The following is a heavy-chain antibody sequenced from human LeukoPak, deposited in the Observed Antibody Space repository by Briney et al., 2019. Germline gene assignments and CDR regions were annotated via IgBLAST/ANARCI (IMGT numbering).Heavy chain of an antibody. Sequence: ASVKVSCKASGYTFTGYYMHWVRQAPGQGLEWMGWINPNSGGTNYAQKFQGRVTMTGDTSISTAYMELSRLRSDDTAVYYCASLPLWFGDDPFDYWGQGTLVTVSS. D-gene: IGHD3-10*01. CDR1: GYTFTGYY. J-gene: IGHJ4*02. V-gene: IGHV1-2*02. CDR3: ASLPLWFGDDPFDY. CDR2: INPNSGGT.